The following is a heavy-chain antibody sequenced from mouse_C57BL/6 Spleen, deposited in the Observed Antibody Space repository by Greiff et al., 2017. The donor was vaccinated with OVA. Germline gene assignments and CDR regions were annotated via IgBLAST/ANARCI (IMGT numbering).Heavy chain of an antibody. CDR2: INPSTGGT. J-gene: IGHJ1*03. CDR1: GYSFTGYY. D-gene: IGHD2-4*01. Sequence: EVKLKQSGPELVKPGASVKISCKASGYSFTGYYMNWVKQSPEKSLEWIGEINPSTGGTTYNQKFKAKATLTVDKSSSTAYMQLKSLTSEDSAVYYCARYYDYDGWYFDVWGTGTTVTVSS. V-gene: IGHV1-42*01. CDR3: ARYYDYDGWYFDV.